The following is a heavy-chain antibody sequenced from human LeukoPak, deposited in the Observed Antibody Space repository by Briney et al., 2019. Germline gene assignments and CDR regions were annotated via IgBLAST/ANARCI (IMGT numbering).Heavy chain of an antibody. CDR2: IIPIFGTA. CDR3: ARTKMIKDYGVLDY. CDR1: GGTFSSYA. Sequence: SVKVSCKASGGTFSSYATSWVRQAPGQGLEWMGRIIPIFGTANYAQKFQGRVTITTDESTSTAYMELSSLRSEDTAVYYCARTKMIKDYGVLDYWGQGTLVTVSS. V-gene: IGHV1-69*05. J-gene: IGHJ4*02. D-gene: IGHD4-17*01.